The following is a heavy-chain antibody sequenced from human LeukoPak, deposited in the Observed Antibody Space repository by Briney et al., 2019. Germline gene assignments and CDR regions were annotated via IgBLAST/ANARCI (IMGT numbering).Heavy chain of an antibody. V-gene: IGHV3-7*03. CDR3: ARDHVQLWLTFDY. Sequence: PGGSLRLSCAAPGFTFSSYWMSWVRQAPGKGLEWVADIKQDGSEKYYVDSVKGRFTISRDNAKNSLYLQMNSLRAEDTAVYYCARDHVQLWLTFDYWGQGTLVTVSS. J-gene: IGHJ4*02. CDR1: GFTFSSYW. CDR2: IKQDGSEK. D-gene: IGHD5-18*01.